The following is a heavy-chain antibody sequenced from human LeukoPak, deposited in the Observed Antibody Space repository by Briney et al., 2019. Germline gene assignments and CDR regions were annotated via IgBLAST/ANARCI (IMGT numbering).Heavy chain of an antibody. CDR1: GFTFSNYE. D-gene: IGHD3-22*01. J-gene: IGHJ4*02. CDR2: ISGSGGTI. Sequence: GGSLRLSCEASGFTFSNYEMNWVRQAPGKGLEWVAYISGSGGTIYYTNSVKGRFTISRDNSKNTLYLQMNSLRAEDTAVYYCAKDGHSSGYSLDYWGQGTLVTVSS. V-gene: IGHV3-23*01. CDR3: AKDGHSSGYSLDY.